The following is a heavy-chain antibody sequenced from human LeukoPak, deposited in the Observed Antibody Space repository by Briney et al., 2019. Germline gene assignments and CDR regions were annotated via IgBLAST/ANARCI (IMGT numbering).Heavy chain of an antibody. Sequence: ASVKVSCKASGYTFTSYGISWVRQAPGQGLEWMGWINPNSGGTNYAQKFQGRVTMTRDTSISTAYMELSRLRSDDTAVYYCARDPSVGQNYYYMNVWGKGTTVTVSS. CDR2: INPNSGGT. J-gene: IGHJ6*03. D-gene: IGHD3-16*01. CDR3: ARDPSVGQNYYYMNV. V-gene: IGHV1-2*02. CDR1: GYTFTSYG.